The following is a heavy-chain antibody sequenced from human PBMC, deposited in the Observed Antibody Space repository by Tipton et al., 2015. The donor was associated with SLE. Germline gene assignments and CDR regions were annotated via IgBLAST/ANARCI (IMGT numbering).Heavy chain of an antibody. J-gene: IGHJ4*02. Sequence: TLSLTCAVYGGSFSGYYWSWIRQPPGKGLEWIGEINHSGSTNYNPSLKSRVTISVDTSKNQFSLKLSSMTAADTAVYYCARGQWLLDYWGQGTLVTVSS. V-gene: IGHV4-34*01. D-gene: IGHD6-19*01. CDR2: INHSGST. CDR3: ARGQWLLDY. CDR1: GGSFSGYY.